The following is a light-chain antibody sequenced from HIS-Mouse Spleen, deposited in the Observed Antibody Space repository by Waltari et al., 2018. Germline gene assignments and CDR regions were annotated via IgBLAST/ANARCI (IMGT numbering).Light chain of an antibody. Sequence: SYELTQPPSVSVSPGQTARITCSGDALPKKYAYWYQQKSGQAPVPVIYKDRKRPSGIPERVSGSSSGTMATLTISGAQVEDEADYYCYSTDSSGNHRVFGGGTKLTVL. CDR3: YSTDSSGNHRV. J-gene: IGLJ2*01. V-gene: IGLV3-10*01. CDR2: KDR. CDR1: ALPKKY.